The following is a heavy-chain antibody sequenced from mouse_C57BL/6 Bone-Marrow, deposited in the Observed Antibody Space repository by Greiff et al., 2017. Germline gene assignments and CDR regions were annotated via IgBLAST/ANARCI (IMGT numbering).Heavy chain of an antibody. Sequence: EVMLVESGGGLVQPGGSLKLSCAASGFTFSDYYMYWVRQTPEKRLEWVAYISNGGGSTYYPDTVKGRFTISRDNAKNTLYLQMSRLKSEDTAMYYCARQRGVYYYGWFAYWGQGTLVTVSA. CDR1: GFTFSDYY. J-gene: IGHJ3*01. CDR2: ISNGGGST. D-gene: IGHD1-1*01. CDR3: ARQRGVYYYGWFAY. V-gene: IGHV5-12*01.